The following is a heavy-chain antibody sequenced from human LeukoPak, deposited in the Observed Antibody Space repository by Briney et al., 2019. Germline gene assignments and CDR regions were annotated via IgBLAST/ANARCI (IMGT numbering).Heavy chain of an antibody. D-gene: IGHD4-17*01. V-gene: IGHV4-59*01. J-gene: IGHJ4*02. CDR2: IFYSGST. CDR3: ARWGTEDGDYPVY. CDR1: GDSINTYF. Sequence: SSETLSLTCTVSGDSINTYFWTWIRQPPGRGLEWIGYIFYSGSTTYNPSLKSRVYISIDTSKNQFSLKLNSVTAADTAVYFCARWGTEDGDYPVYWGQGTLVTVSS.